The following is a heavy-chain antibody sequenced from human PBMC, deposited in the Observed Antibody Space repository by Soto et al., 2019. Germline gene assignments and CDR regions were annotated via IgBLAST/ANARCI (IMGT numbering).Heavy chain of an antibody. V-gene: IGHV4-34*12. D-gene: IGHD3-16*01. Sequence: SETLSLTCAIYNSSLGAFHWTWIRQPPGKGLEWIGELIHGGSTNYNPSLKSRVTFSLDTSKNQFSLQLMSVTAADPAVYYCARSPLSYDYVRQTWREVGDSFDIWGRGTLVTVSS. J-gene: IGHJ3*02. CDR1: NSSLGAFH. CDR3: ARSPLSYDYVRQTWREVGDSFDI. CDR2: LIHGGST.